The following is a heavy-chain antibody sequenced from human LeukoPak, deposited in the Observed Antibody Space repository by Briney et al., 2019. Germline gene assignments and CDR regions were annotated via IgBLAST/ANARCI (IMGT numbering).Heavy chain of an antibody. CDR1: EYSFPTYW. CDR3: ATYAGTSSKYFQN. J-gene: IGHJ1*01. V-gene: IGHV5-51*01. Sequence: GESLKISCKTSEYSFPTYWIAWVRQMPGKGLECMGIIYPGDSDTRYSPSFQGQVTISADKSISTAYLQWSSLKASDTAMYYCATYAGTSSKYFQNWGQGTLVTVSS. CDR2: IYPGDSDT. D-gene: IGHD3-10*01.